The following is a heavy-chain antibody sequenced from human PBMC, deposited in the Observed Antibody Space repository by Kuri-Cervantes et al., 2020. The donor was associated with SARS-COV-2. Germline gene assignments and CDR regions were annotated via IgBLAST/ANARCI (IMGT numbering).Heavy chain of an antibody. CDR3: ARCGAVERDYYYYYGMDV. J-gene: IGHJ6*02. D-gene: IGHD1-1*01. CDR2: ISYDGSNK. Sequence: LSLTCAASGFTFSSYGMHWVRQAPGKGLEWVAVISYDGSNKYYADSVKGRFTISRDNSKNTLYLQMNSLRAEDTAVYYCARCGAVERDYYYYYGMDVWGQGTTVTVSS. V-gene: IGHV3-30*03. CDR1: GFTFSSYG.